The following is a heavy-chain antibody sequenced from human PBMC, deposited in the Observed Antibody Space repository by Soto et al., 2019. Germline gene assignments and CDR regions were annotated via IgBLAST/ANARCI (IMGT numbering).Heavy chain of an antibody. J-gene: IGHJ5*02. CDR1: GYTF. D-gene: IGHD2-15*01. Sequence: ASVKVSCKASGYTFGQGLEWMGWMNPNSGNTGYAQKFQGRVTMTRNTSISTAYMELSSLRSEDTAVYYCARGRVDWFDPWGQGTLVTVSS. V-gene: IGHV1-8*01. CDR3: ARGRVDWFDP. CDR2: MNPNSGNT.